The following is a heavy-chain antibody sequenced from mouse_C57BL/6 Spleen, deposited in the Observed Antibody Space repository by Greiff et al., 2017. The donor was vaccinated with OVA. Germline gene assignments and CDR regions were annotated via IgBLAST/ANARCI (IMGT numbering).Heavy chain of an antibody. CDR1: GYAFSSSW. CDR3: ARRDYYYGSSFAY. CDR2: IYPGDGDT. Sequence: QVQLQQSGPELVKPGASVKISCKASGYAFSSSWMNWVKQRPGKGLEWIGRIYPGDGDTNYNGKFKGKATLTADKSSITAYMQLSSLTSEDSAVYFFARRDYYYGSSFAYWGQGTLVTVSA. D-gene: IGHD1-1*01. V-gene: IGHV1-82*01. J-gene: IGHJ3*01.